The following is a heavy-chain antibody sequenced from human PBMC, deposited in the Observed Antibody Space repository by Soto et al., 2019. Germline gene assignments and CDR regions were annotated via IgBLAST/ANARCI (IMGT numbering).Heavy chain of an antibody. CDR2: ISSSGSTI. J-gene: IGHJ4*02. CDR1: GFIFSTY. V-gene: IGHV3-48*01. D-gene: IGHD3-22*01. Sequence: GGSLRLSCAASGFIFSTYMNWVRQGPGKGLEWVSYISSSGSTIFYADSVKGRFTISRDNAKNSLYLQMNSLRAEDTAVYYCARDAYDSSGYYRNFDYWGQGTLVTVSS. CDR3: ARDAYDSSGYYRNFDY.